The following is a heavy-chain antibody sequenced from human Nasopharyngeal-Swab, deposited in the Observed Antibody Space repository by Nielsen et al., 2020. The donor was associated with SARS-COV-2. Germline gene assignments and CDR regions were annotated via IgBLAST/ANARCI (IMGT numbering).Heavy chain of an antibody. CDR1: GFTLSTSG. CDR2: ISYDGSLK. V-gene: IGHV3-30*18. Sequence: SLKTSCSASGFTLSTSGLHWVRQAPGKGLEWVAIISYDGSLKYYADSVKGRFTISRDNSKNTLYLQMNSLRAEDTAVYYCAKEVQRYSYDNWGQGTLVTVSS. CDR3: AKEVQRYSYDN. J-gene: IGHJ4*02. D-gene: IGHD5-18*01.